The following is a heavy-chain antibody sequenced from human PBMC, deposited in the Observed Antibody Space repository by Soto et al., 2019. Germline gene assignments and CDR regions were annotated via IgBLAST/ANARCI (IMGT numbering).Heavy chain of an antibody. CDR3: ARGLYGGNPAEY. Sequence: QVQLVQSGAEVKKPGSSVKVSCKASGGTFSSYTISWVRQAPGQGLEWMGRIIPILGIANYAQKFQGRVTITADKSPSTAYRELSILRSEDTAVYYCARGLYGGNPAEYWGQGTLVTVSS. V-gene: IGHV1-69*02. J-gene: IGHJ4*02. CDR1: GGTFSSYT. CDR2: IIPILGIA. D-gene: IGHD4-17*01.